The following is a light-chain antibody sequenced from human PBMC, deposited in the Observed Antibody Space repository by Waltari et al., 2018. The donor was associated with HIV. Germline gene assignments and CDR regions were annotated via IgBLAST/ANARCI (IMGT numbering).Light chain of an antibody. CDR1: QSVLSRSNNENY. J-gene: IGKJ1*01. Sequence: DIVLTQYSDSLAVASGAPAPITHHSSQSVLSRSNNENYLAWYQQKPGQPPKLLIYWAFTRDSGVPDRFSGSGSGTDFSLTISSLQAEDVAVYYCQQYYSSPRTFGQGTKVEIK. V-gene: IGKV4-1*01. CDR3: QQYYSSPRT. CDR2: WAF.